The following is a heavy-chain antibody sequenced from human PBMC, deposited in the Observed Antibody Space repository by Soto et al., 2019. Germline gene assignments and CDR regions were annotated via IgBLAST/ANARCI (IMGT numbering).Heavy chain of an antibody. J-gene: IGHJ1*01. CDR1: GFTFSSYA. D-gene: IGHD1-26*01. CDR3: AREIVGATRGYFQH. V-gene: IGHV3-30-3*01. Sequence: QVQLVESGGGVVQPGRSLRLSCAASGFTFSSYAMHWVRQAPGKGLEWVAVISYDGSNKYYADSVKGRFTISRDNSKNTLYLQINSLRAEDTAVYYCAREIVGATRGYFQHWGQGTLVTVSS. CDR2: ISYDGSNK.